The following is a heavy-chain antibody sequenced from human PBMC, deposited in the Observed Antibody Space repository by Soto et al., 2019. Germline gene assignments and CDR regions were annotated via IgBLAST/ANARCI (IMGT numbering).Heavy chain of an antibody. CDR1: GVTFDSFT. V-gene: IGHV1-69*13. Sequence: ASVKVSCKPSGVTFDSFTFSWVRQAPGQGLEWMGGFVPMFGSASVAQRFQGRVRITADASTGTGYMELSDLRSDDSAIYYCAREDDTTGHYSWFDPWGPGTLVTVSS. CDR3: AREDDTTGHYSWFDP. J-gene: IGHJ5*02. CDR2: FVPMFGSA. D-gene: IGHD3-22*01.